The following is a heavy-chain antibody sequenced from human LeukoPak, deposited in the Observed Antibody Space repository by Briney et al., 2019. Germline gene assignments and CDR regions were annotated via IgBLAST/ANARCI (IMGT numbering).Heavy chain of an antibody. Sequence: SETLSLTCTVSGGSISSYYWSWIRQPPGKGLEWIGYIYYSGSTNYNPSLKSRVTISVDTSKNQFSLKLSSVTAADTAVYYCARDYYYYYMDVWGKGTTVTVSS. CDR2: IYYSGST. CDR1: GGSISSYY. CDR3: ARDYYYYYMDV. J-gene: IGHJ6*03. V-gene: IGHV4-59*12.